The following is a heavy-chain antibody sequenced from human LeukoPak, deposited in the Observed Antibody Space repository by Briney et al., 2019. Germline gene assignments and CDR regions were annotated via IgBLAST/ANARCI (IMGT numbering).Heavy chain of an antibody. Sequence: PSETLSLTCTVSGGSISSYYWSWIRQPPGKGLEWIGYIYYSGSTNYNPSLKSRVTISVDTSKNQFSLKLSSVTAADTAVYYCVGGGYSSSWYGDFDYWGQGTLVTVSS. J-gene: IGHJ4*02. CDR1: GGSISSYY. CDR2: IYYSGST. CDR3: VGGGYSSSWYGDFDY. D-gene: IGHD6-13*01. V-gene: IGHV4-59*01.